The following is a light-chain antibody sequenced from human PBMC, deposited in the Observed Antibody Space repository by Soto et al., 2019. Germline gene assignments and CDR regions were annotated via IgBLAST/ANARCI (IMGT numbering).Light chain of an antibody. Sequence: MTQSPSSLSASVGDRVTITCRASQGISNYLAWYQQRAGQAPRLLIYRASTRAAGVPARFSGSGSGTEFTLTISGLQSEDFAVYYCHQYNYWLAWTFGQGTKVDIK. V-gene: IGKV3-15*01. CDR3: HQYNYWLAWT. J-gene: IGKJ1*01. CDR1: QGISNY. CDR2: RAS.